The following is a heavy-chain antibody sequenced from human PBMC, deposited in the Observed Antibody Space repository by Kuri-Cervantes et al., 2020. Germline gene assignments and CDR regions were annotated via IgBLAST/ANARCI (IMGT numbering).Heavy chain of an antibody. D-gene: IGHD2-2*01. CDR2: IYTSGST. V-gene: IGHV4-4*07. CDR3: ARGNIVVVPAAWVPLNWFDP. J-gene: IGHJ5*02. Sequence: GSLRLSCTVSGGSISSYYWSWIRQPAGKGLEWIGRIYTSGSTNYNPSLKSRVTMSVDTSKNQSFLRLSSVTAADTAVYYCARGNIVVVPAAWVPLNWFDPWGQGTLVTVSS. CDR1: GGSISSYY.